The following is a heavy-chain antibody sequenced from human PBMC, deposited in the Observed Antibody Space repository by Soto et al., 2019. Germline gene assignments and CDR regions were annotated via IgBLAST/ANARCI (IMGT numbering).Heavy chain of an antibody. Sequence: ASVKVSCKASGYTFTSYDINWVRQATGQGLEWMGWMNPNSGNTGYAQKFQGRVTMTRNTSISTAYMELSSLRSEDTAVYYCARGSLPYGSGSYYRYYYYGMDVWGQGTTVTVSS. J-gene: IGHJ6*02. CDR3: ARGSLPYGSGSYYRYYYYGMDV. D-gene: IGHD3-10*01. V-gene: IGHV1-8*01. CDR1: GYTFTSYD. CDR2: MNPNSGNT.